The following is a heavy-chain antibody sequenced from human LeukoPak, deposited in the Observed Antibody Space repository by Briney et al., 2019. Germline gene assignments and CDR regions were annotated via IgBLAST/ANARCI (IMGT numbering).Heavy chain of an antibody. CDR1: GAPINKDY. CDR2: IHPSGIT. CDR3: VRDEYRDV. Sequence: SETLSLTCTVSGAPINKDYWAWIRQPAGKGLEWIGRIHPSGITHQNPSLRGRVTMSIDASKNQFSLNLSSVTAADTAVYYCVRDEYRDVWGKGTTVTVSS. V-gene: IGHV4-4*07. D-gene: IGHD2/OR15-2a*01. J-gene: IGHJ6*04.